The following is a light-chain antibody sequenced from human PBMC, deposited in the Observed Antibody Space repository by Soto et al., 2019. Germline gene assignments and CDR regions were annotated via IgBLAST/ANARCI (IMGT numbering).Light chain of an antibody. CDR3: QQYGKSPLFV. Sequence: EIVLTQSPGTLSVSLGERATLSCKASQTLTDSYLAWYHLKPGQAPRLVIYGASVRATGIPDRFSGSGSGTDFSLTISRVDPEDFGVYFCQQYGKSPLFVFGPGTTLDVK. V-gene: IGKV3-20*01. CDR1: QTLTDSY. CDR2: GAS. J-gene: IGKJ3*01.